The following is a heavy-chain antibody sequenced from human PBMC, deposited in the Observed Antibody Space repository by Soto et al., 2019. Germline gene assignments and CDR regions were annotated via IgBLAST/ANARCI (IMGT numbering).Heavy chain of an antibody. J-gene: IGHJ4*02. CDR1: GYTLTELS. D-gene: IGHD1-1*01. Sequence: ASVKVSCKVSGYTLTELSMHWVRQAPGKGLEWMGGFDPEDGETIYAQKFQGRVTMTEDTSTDTAYMELSSLRSEDTAVYYCATSVNFFWNFDYWGQGTLVTVSS. CDR2: FDPEDGET. CDR3: ATSVNFFWNFDY. V-gene: IGHV1-24*01.